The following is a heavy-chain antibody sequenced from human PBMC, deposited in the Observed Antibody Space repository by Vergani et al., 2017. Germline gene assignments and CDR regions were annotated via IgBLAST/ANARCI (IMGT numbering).Heavy chain of an antibody. D-gene: IGHD5-18*01. CDR3: AKDRRIQLWLQFAFDI. J-gene: IGHJ3*02. CDR1: GFTVSSNY. Sequence: EVQLVETGGGLIQPGGSLRLSCAASGFTVSSNYMSWVRQAPGKGLEWVSAISGSGGSTYYADSVKGRFTISRDNSKNTLYLQMNSLRAEDTAVYYCAKDRRIQLWLQFAFDIWGQGTMVTVSS. CDR2: ISGSGGST. V-gene: IGHV3-23*04.